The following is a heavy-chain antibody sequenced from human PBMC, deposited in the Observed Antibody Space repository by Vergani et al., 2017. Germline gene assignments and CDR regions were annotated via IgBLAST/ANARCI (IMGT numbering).Heavy chain of an antibody. D-gene: IGHD3-3*01. J-gene: IGHJ4*02. V-gene: IGHV4-30-4*08. Sequence: QVQLQESGPGLVKPSQTLSLTCTVSGGSISSGDYYWSWIRQPPGKGLEWIGYIYYSGSTYYNPALKSRVTISVDTSKNQFSLKLSPVTAADTAVYYCARANQRADFWSGYHPTYYFDYWGQGTLVTVSS. CDR3: ARANQRADFWSGYHPTYYFDY. CDR1: GGSISSGDYY. CDR2: IYYSGST.